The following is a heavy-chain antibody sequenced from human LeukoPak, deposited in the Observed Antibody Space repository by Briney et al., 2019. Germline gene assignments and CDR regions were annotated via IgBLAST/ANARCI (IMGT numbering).Heavy chain of an antibody. V-gene: IGHV3-48*01. CDR3: ARHSYDILTGYYLNWFDP. J-gene: IGHJ5*02. Sequence: GGSLRLSCAASGFTFSTYSMNWVRQAPGKGLEWVSYISSSSSTIYYADSVKGRFTISRDNAKNSLYLQMNSLRAEDTAVYYCARHSYDILTGYYLNWFDPWGQGTLVTVSS. CDR2: ISSSSSTI. D-gene: IGHD3-9*01. CDR1: GFTFSTYS.